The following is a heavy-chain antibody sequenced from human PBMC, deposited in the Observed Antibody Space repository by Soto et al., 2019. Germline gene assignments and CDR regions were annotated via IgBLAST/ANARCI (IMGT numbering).Heavy chain of an antibody. Sequence: PSETLSLTCTVSGGSISSSSYYSGWIRQPPGKGLEWIGSIYYSGSTYYNPSLKSRVTISVDTSKNQFSLKLSSVTAADTAVYYCARVTGGSSINWFDPWGQGTLVTVSS. J-gene: IGHJ5*02. D-gene: IGHD2-15*01. CDR3: ARVTGGSSINWFDP. CDR2: IYYSGST. CDR1: GGSISSSSYY. V-gene: IGHV4-39*01.